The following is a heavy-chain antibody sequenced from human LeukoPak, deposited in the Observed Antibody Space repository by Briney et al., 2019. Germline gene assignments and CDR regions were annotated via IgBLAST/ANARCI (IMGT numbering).Heavy chain of an antibody. D-gene: IGHD4/OR15-4a*01. V-gene: IGHV3-30*02. J-gene: IGHJ4*02. Sequence: GGSLRLSCAASGFTFSDYGMHWVRQSPGNGLEWVAFIRYDGSNKYYADSVKGRFTISRDNSKNTLYLQMNSLRAEDTAVYYCARRSTMVLDYWGQGTLVTVSS. CDR3: ARRSTMVLDY. CDR1: GFTFSDYG. CDR2: IRYDGSNK.